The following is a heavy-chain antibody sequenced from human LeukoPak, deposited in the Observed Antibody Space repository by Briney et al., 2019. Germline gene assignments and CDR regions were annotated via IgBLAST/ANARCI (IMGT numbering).Heavy chain of an antibody. CDR2: IIPIFGTA. J-gene: IGHJ5*02. Sequence: GASVKVSCKASGYTFTSYGISWVRQAPGQGLEWMGGIIPIFGTANYAQKFQGRVTITADESTSTAYMELSSLRSEDTAVYYCARVEVAAASSYFDPWGQGTLVTVSS. CDR3: ARVEVAAASSYFDP. CDR1: GYTFTSYG. V-gene: IGHV1-69*13. D-gene: IGHD6-13*01.